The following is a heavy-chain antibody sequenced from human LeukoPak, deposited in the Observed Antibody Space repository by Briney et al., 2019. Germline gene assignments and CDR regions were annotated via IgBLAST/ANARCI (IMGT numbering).Heavy chain of an antibody. J-gene: IGHJ6*03. CDR3: ARGVHSSGLDYYYYYMDV. CDR2: IYTSGST. D-gene: IGHD3-22*01. V-gene: IGHV4-4*07. CDR1: GGSISSYY. Sequence: SETLSLTCTVSGGSISSYYWSWIRQPAGKGLEWIGRIYTSGSTNYNPSLKSRVTISVDTSKNQFSLKLSSVTAADTAVYYCARGVHSSGLDYYYYYMDVWGKGTTVTISS.